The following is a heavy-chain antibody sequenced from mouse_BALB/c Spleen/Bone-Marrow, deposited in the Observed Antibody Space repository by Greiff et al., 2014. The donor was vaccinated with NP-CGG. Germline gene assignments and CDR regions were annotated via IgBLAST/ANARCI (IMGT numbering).Heavy chain of an antibody. CDR1: GYSFTDYF. CDR3: GRGHYDYGFLWYFDV. D-gene: IGHD2-4*01. V-gene: IGHV1-37*01. J-gene: IGHJ1*01. CDR2: INPYNGDT. Sequence: EVKLMESGPELVKPGASVKISCKASGYSFTDYFMIWVKQSHGKSLEWIGRINPYNGDTFYNQKFKGKATLTVDKSSSTAHMELLSLTSEDSAVYYCGRGHYDYGFLWYFDVWGAGTTVTVSS.